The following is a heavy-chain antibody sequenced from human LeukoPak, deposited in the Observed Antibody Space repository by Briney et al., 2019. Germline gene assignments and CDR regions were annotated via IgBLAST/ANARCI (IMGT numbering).Heavy chain of an antibody. D-gene: IGHD4-17*01. CDR1: GHFVSSGFY. CDR2: LYSTGTT. V-gene: IGHV4-38-2*02. J-gene: IGHJ3*01. Sequence: PSETLSLTCTVSGHFVSSGFYWVWLRQPPGKGLQWIGSLYSTGTTYYNPSLAGRVTLSIDSSRNQFSVTLRSVTATDTAVYYCASQWAVTNTRRSALWGQGSLVTVSA. CDR3: ASQWAVTNTRRSAL.